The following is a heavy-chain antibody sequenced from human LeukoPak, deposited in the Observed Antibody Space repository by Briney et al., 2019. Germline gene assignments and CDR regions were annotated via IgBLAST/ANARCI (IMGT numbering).Heavy chain of an antibody. J-gene: IGHJ4*02. D-gene: IGHD6-19*01. Sequence: GGSLRLSCAASGFTFSDYYMSWIRQAPGKGLEWVSYISSSGSTIYYADSVKGRFTISRDNAKNSLYLQINSLRAGDTAVYYCARDVSSGWYIGSGYYFDYWGQGTLVTVSS. CDR2: ISSSGSTI. CDR1: GFTFSDYY. CDR3: ARDVSSGWYIGSGYYFDY. V-gene: IGHV3-11*01.